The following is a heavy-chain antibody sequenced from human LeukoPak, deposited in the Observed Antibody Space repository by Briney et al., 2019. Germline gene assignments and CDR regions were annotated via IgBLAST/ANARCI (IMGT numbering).Heavy chain of an antibody. J-gene: IGHJ4*02. CDR3: ARENYYGSGSYWD. CDR1: GYTFTSYD. CDR2: MNPNSGNT. D-gene: IGHD3-10*01. V-gene: IGHV1-8*01. Sequence: GASVKVSRKASGYTFTSYDINWVRQATGQGLEWMGWMNPNSGNTGYAQKFQGRVTTTRNTSISTAYMELSSLRSEDTAVYYCARENYYGSGSYWDWGQGTLVTVSS.